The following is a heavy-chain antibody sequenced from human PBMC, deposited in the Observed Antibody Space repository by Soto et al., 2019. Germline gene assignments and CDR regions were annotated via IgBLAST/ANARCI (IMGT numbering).Heavy chain of an antibody. CDR3: ARAPHEDYDFWSGPSYGMDV. V-gene: IGHV1-3*01. D-gene: IGHD3-3*01. Sequence: EASVKVSCKASGYTFTSYAMHWVRQAPGQRLEWMGWINAGNGNTKYSQKFQGRVTITRDTSASTAYMELGSLRSEDTAVYYCARAPHEDYDFWSGPSYGMDVWGQGTTVTVSS. CDR1: GYTFTSYA. J-gene: IGHJ6*02. CDR2: INAGNGNT.